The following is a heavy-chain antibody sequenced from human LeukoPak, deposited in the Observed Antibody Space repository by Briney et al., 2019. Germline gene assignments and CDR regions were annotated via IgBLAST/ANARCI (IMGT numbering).Heavy chain of an antibody. D-gene: IGHD3-16*02. V-gene: IGHV3-9*01. CDR2: ISWNSGST. CDR3: AKMGRVIEIFDY. J-gene: IGHJ4*02. CDR1: GVTFDDYA. Sequence: GGSLRLSCAASGVTFDDYAMYWVRQAPGKGLEWVSGISWNSGSTGYADSVKGRFTISRDNAKNSLYLQMKNLRTGDTAVYYCAKMGRVIEIFDYWGQGTLVTVSS.